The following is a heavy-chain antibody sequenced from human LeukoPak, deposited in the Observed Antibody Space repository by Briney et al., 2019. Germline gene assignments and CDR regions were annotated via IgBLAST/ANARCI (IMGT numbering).Heavy chain of an antibody. Sequence: GGSLRLSCAASGFTFSSYSMNWVRQAPGKGLEWVSSISSSSSYIYYADSVKGRFTISRDNAKNSLYLQMNSLRAEDTAVYYCARDPHIAVAGIGIFDYWGQGTLVTVSS. CDR3: ARDPHIAVAGIGIFDY. CDR2: ISSSSSYI. J-gene: IGHJ4*02. D-gene: IGHD6-19*01. CDR1: GFTFSSYS. V-gene: IGHV3-21*01.